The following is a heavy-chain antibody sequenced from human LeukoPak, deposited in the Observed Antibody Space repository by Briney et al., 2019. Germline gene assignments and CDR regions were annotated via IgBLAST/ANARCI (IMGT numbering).Heavy chain of an antibody. D-gene: IGHD2-15*01. J-gene: IGHJ6*03. CDR2: IYYSGST. Sequence: SETLSLTCTVSGGSISSSSYYWGWIRQPPGKGLEWIGSIYYSGSTYYNPSLKSRVTISVDTSKNQFSLKLSSVTAADTAVYYCARAPIPTYCSGGSCYLYYYYYMDVWGKGTTVTVSS. CDR3: ARAPIPTYCSGGSCYLYYYYYMDV. V-gene: IGHV4-39*01. CDR1: GGSISSSSYY.